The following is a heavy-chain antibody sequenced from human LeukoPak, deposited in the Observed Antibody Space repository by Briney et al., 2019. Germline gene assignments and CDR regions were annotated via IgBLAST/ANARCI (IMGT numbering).Heavy chain of an antibody. CDR1: GGSISSYY. V-gene: IGHV4-4*07. CDR2: IYTSGST. J-gene: IGHJ4*02. D-gene: IGHD5-12*01. CDR3: RAVATTGDFDY. Sequence: SETLSLTCTVSGGSISSYYWSWIRQPAGKGLEWIGRIYTSGSTNYNPSLKSRVTMSVDTSKNQFSLKLSSATAADTAVYYCRAVATTGDFDYWGQGTLVTVSS.